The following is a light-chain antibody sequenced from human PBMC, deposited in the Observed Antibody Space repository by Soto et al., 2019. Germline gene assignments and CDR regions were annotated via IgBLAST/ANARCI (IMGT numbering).Light chain of an antibody. CDR2: DAS. J-gene: IGKJ2*01. CDR3: QLTDSWRRS. V-gene: IGKV3D-11*02. CDR1: KSVSIY. Sequence: EIVLTQYPATLSVSPGERATLSCWASKSVSIYLAWYQQKPGQAPRLLIYDASNRASGIPASFSGSGAQTAFTLTINSVEPDDSAVYYCQLTDSWRRSFGQGTKLEI.